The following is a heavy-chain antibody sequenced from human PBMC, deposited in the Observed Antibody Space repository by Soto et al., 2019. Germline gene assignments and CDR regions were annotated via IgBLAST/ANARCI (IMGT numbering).Heavy chain of an antibody. J-gene: IGHJ6*02. V-gene: IGHV1-69*06. D-gene: IGHD2-15*01. Sequence: GASVKVSCKASGGTFSSYAISWVRRAPGQGLEWMGGIIPIFGTANYAQKFQGRVTITADKSTSTAYMELSSLRSEDTAVYYCARTCSGGSCRVYYYYYGMDVWGQGTTVTVSS. CDR2: IIPIFGTA. CDR1: GGTFSSYA. CDR3: ARTCSGGSCRVYYYYYGMDV.